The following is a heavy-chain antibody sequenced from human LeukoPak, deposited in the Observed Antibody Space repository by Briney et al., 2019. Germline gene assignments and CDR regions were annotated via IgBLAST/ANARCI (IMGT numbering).Heavy chain of an antibody. Sequence: ASVKVSCKASGYTFTGYYMHWVRQAPGQGLEWMGWINPSSGGTNYAQKFQGRVTMTRDTSISTAYMELSRLRSDDTAVYYCARPFGGDAGDWFDPWGQGTLVTVSS. CDR1: GYTFTGYY. CDR3: ARPFGGDAGDWFDP. D-gene: IGHD3-3*01. J-gene: IGHJ5*02. V-gene: IGHV1-2*02. CDR2: INPSSGGT.